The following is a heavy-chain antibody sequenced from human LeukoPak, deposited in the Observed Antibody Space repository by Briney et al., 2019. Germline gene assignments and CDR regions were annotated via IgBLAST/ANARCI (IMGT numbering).Heavy chain of an antibody. V-gene: IGHV4-34*01. CDR2: INHSGST. J-gene: IGHJ6*03. Sequence: SETLSLTCAVYGGSFSGYYWSWIRQPPGKGLEWIGEINHSGSTNYNPSLKSRVTISVDTSKNQFSLKLSSVTAADTAVYYCARVKYFGWFNYYYYYMDVWGKGTTVTVSS. CDR3: ARVKYFGWFNYYYYYMDV. D-gene: IGHD3-9*01. CDR1: GGSFSGYY.